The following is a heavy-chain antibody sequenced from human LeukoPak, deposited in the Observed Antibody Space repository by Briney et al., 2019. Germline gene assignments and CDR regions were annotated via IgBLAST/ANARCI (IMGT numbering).Heavy chain of an antibody. V-gene: IGHV4-34*01. J-gene: IGHJ4*02. CDR2: VNHSGYT. Sequence: SETLSLTCGVSGTSFTSYYWSWIRQTPGKGLEWIGEVNHSGYTNMNPSLKSRVTISVDTSKNQFSPMMTSVTAADTAVYFCARMTPGHDYSGQGTPATVSS. CDR1: GTSFTSYY. CDR3: ARMTPGHDY. D-gene: IGHD4-17*01.